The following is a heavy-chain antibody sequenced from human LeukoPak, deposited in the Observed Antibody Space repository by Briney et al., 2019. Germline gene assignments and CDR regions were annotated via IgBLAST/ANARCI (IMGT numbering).Heavy chain of an antibody. CDR3: AIYDSSGYYNY. Sequence: PGGSLRLSCAASGFTVSSNGMSWVRQAPGKGLEWVSVIYSGGRTFYADSVKGRFTISRDNSKNTLYLQMNSLRAEDTAVYYCAIYDSSGYYNYWGQGTLVTVSS. J-gene: IGHJ4*02. CDR1: GFTVSSNG. V-gene: IGHV3-53*01. D-gene: IGHD3-22*01. CDR2: IYSGGRT.